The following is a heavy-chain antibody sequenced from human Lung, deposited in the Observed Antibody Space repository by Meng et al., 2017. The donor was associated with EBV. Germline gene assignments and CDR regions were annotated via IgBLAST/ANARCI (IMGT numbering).Heavy chain of an antibody. Sequence: EVQLLESXXGSGQPGGSLRLAGAGSGFTFSSYAMSWVRQAPGKGLEWVSAISGSGGSTYYADSVKGRFTISRDNSKNTLYLQMNSLRAEDTAVYYCAKAPIDCSGGSCLVDYWGQGTLDTVSS. CDR1: GFTFSSYA. V-gene: IGHV3-23*01. CDR2: ISGSGGST. D-gene: IGHD2-15*01. CDR3: AKAPIDCSGGSCLVDY. J-gene: IGHJ4*02.